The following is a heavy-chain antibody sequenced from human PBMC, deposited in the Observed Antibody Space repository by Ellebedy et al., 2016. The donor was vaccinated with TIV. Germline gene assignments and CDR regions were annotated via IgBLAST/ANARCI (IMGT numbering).Heavy chain of an antibody. J-gene: IGHJ4*02. D-gene: IGHD2-21*02. CDR2: ISYDGSNK. CDR1: GFTFSSYG. Sequence: PGGSLRLSCAASGFTFSSYGMHWVRQAPGKGLEWVAVISYDGSNKYYADSVKGRFTISRDNSKNTLYLQMNSLRAEDTAVYYCARGGGCGSGDCWAFDYWGQGTLVTVSS. V-gene: IGHV3-30*03. CDR3: ARGGGCGSGDCWAFDY.